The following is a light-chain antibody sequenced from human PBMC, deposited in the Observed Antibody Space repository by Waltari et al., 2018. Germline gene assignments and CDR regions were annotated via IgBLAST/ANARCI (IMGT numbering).Light chain of an antibody. CDR1: QNILSNSNNKNY. V-gene: IGKV4-1*01. Sequence: DIVMTQSPDSLAVSLGERATVNCKSSQNILSNSNNKNYLSWYQQKPGHPPKLLIYWASIRQSGVPDRFSGSGSGTDFTLTISSLQAEDVAVYFCQQYYSTPQTFGQGTKVEIK. CDR3: QQYYSTPQT. CDR2: WAS. J-gene: IGKJ1*01.